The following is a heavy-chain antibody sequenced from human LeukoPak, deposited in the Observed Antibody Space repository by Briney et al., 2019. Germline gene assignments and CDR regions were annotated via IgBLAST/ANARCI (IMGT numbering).Heavy chain of an antibody. CDR1: GYTFSDYG. CDR2: ISYHGSEK. V-gene: IGHV3-30*18. J-gene: IGHJ4*02. Sequence: GTSLRLSCTASGYTFSDYGMHWVRQAPGKGLEWVAVISYHGSEKYYADSVKGRFTISRDNSKNTLYLQMNSLRPEDTSVYFCAKDMGGGGSPSDWWGQGTLVTVSS. D-gene: IGHD2-15*01. CDR3: AKDMGGGGSPSDW.